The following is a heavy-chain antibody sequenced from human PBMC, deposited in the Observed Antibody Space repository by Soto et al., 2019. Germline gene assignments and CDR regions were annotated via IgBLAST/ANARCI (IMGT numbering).Heavy chain of an antibody. CDR2: IYYSGST. CDR1: GGSISSGGYY. J-gene: IGHJ1*01. D-gene: IGHD5-18*01. V-gene: IGHV4-31*03. CDR3: ARLDTIGYSYGYRYFQH. Sequence: SETLSLTCTVSGGSISSGGYYWSWIRQHPGKGLEWIGYIYYSGSTYYNPSLKSRVTISVDTSKNQFSLKLSSVTAADTAVYYCARLDTIGYSYGYRYFQHWGQGTLVTVSS.